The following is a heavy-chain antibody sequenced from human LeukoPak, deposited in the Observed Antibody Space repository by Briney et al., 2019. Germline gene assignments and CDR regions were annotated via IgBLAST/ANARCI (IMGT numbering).Heavy chain of an antibody. CDR1: GGSISSSSYY. CDR2: IYYSGST. V-gene: IGHV4-39*07. D-gene: IGHD3-16*01. J-gene: IGHJ4*02. Sequence: SDTLSLTCTVSGGSISSSSYYWGWIRQPPGKGLEWIGSIYYSGSTYYNPSLKSRVTISVDTSKNQFSLKLSSVTAADTAVYYCARVGGGYYFDYWGQGALVTVSS. CDR3: ARVGGGYYFDY.